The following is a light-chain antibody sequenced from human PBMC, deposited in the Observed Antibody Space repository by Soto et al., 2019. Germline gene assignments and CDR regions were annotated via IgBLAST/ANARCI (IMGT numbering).Light chain of an antibody. CDR3: RSYTATNTYV. Sequence: HSVLTRPPSASGSPGQSVTISCTGTSSDIGAHNFVSWYQQHPGKAPKLMIHDVDQRPSGVHDRFSGSKSGNTAYLTVSGLQAEDEADYYCRSYTATNTYVSGSGTKVTV. CDR1: SSDIGAHNF. V-gene: IGLV2-8*01. CDR2: DVD. J-gene: IGLJ1*01.